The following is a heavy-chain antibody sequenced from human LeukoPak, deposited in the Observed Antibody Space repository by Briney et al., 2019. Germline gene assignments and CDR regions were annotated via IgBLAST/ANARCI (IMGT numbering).Heavy chain of an antibody. Sequence: PGGSLRLSCAASGFTSSSYSMNWVRQAPGKGLEWVSYISSSSSAIYYADSVKGRFTISRDNAKNSLFLQMNSLRADDTAVYYCAREYSSSSGRAFDIWSQGTMVTVSS. CDR3: AREYSSSSGRAFDI. CDR2: ISSSSSAI. CDR1: GFTSSSYS. D-gene: IGHD6-6*01. J-gene: IGHJ3*02. V-gene: IGHV3-48*01.